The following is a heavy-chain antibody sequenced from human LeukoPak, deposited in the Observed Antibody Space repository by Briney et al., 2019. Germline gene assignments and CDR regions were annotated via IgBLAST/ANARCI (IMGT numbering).Heavy chain of an antibody. J-gene: IGHJ6*03. D-gene: IGHD3-3*01. CDR3: ARLPRYDFWSGSNYMDV. CDR1: GGSIISSSYY. CDR2: IYYSGST. V-gene: IGHV4-39*01. Sequence: KPSETLSLTCTVSGGSIISSSYYWGWIRQPPGKGLEWIGSIYYSGSTHYNPSLKSRVTISVDTSKNQFSLKLSSVTAADTAVYYCARLPRYDFWSGSNYMDVWGKGTTVTVSS.